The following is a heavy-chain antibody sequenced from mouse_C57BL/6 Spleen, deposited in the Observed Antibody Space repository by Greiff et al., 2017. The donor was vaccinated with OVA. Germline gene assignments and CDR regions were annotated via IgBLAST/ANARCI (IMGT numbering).Heavy chain of an antibody. CDR2: IYPGSGST. V-gene: IGHV1-55*01. CDR1: GYTFTSYW. D-gene: IGHD3-2*02. CDR3: ARIETAQVEAWFAY. Sequence: VQLQQSGAELVKPGASVKMSCKASGYTFTSYWITWVKQRPGQGLEWIGDIYPGSGSTNYNEKFKSKATLTVDTSSSTAYMQLSSLTSEDSAVYYCARIETAQVEAWFAYWGQGTLVTVSA. J-gene: IGHJ3*01.